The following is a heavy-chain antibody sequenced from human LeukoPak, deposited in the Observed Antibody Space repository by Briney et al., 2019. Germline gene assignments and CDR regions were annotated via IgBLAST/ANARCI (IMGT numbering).Heavy chain of an antibody. J-gene: IGHJ4*02. CDR1: GGSISSSSYY. CDR2: IYYSGST. V-gene: IGHV4-39*01. Sequence: KPSETLSLTCTVSGGSISSSSYYWGWIRQPPGKGLERIGSIYYSGSTYYNPSLKSRVTISVDTSKNQFSLKLSSVTAADTAVYYCARTYDFWTRYDYWGQGTLVTVSS. D-gene: IGHD3-3*01. CDR3: ARTYDFWTRYDY.